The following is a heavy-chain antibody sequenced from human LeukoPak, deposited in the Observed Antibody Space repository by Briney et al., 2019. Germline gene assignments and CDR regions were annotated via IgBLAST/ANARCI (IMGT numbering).Heavy chain of an antibody. J-gene: IGHJ4*02. Sequence: PSETLSLTCTVSGYSISTGYYWDWIRQPPGKGLEWIGTFYHGGSTYYNPSLKSRVTISVDTSKNQFSLNLTSVTAADTAVYYCAVPMSIAARLHTLFHLWGQGTLVTVSS. CDR2: FYHGGST. V-gene: IGHV4-38-2*02. CDR3: AVPMSIAARLHTLFHL. D-gene: IGHD6-6*01. CDR1: GYSISTGYY.